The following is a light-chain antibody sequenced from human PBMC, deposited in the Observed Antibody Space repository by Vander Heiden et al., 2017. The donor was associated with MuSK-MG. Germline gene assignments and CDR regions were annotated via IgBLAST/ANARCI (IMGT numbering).Light chain of an antibody. CDR1: QDISNY. Sequence: DIQMTQSPSSLSASVGDRVTITCQASQDISNYLNWYQQKPGKAPKLLIYDASNLETGVPSRFSGSGSGTDFTFTISSLQPEDIATYYCQQNDKLPHTFGHGTKVDIE. J-gene: IGKJ3*01. CDR2: DAS. CDR3: QQNDKLPHT. V-gene: IGKV1-33*01.